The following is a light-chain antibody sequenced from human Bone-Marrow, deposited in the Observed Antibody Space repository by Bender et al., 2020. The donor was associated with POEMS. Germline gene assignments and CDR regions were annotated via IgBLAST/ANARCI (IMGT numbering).Light chain of an antibody. Sequence: QSALTQPASVSGSPGQSITISCTGTSSDVGGYSFVSWYQQHPGKAPQLLIYDVTKWPSGVPDRFSGSKSGNTASLTISGLQAEDEADYYCSSFAGRDIFVVFGGGTKLTVL. V-gene: IGLV2-8*01. CDR2: DVT. CDR3: SSFAGRDIFVV. J-gene: IGLJ3*02. CDR1: SSDVGGYSF.